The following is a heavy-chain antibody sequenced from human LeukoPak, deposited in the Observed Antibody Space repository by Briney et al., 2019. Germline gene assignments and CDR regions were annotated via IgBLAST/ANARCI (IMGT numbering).Heavy chain of an antibody. CDR1: GFTFSSYE. CDR3: ARHNGWYDY. CDR2: ISSSGGYM. V-gene: IGHV3-48*03. Sequence: GGSLRLSCAASGFTFSSYEMDWVRQAREKGLEWISYISSSGGYMYADSVKGRLTISRDNAKNSLYLQMNSLRAEDTGVYYCARHNGWYDYWGQGTLVTVSS. D-gene: IGHD6-19*01. J-gene: IGHJ4*02.